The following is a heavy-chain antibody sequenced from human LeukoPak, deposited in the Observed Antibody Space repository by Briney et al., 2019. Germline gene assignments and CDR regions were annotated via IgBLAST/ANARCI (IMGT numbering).Heavy chain of an antibody. D-gene: IGHD3-10*01. V-gene: IGHV1-2*02. CDR3: ARAPYYYGSGKYWFDP. CDR1: GYSITDYY. Sequence: ASVKVSCKASGYSITDYYIHWVRQAPGQGLEWMGWINPNSGGTNYAQTFQGRVTMTRDTSISTAYMELSRLRSDDTAVYYCARAPYYYGSGKYWFDPWGQGTLVTVSS. J-gene: IGHJ5*02. CDR2: INPNSGGT.